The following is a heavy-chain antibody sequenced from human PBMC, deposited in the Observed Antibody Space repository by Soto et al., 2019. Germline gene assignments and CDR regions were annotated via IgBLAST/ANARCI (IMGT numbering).Heavy chain of an antibody. CDR1: GFTFSNFG. CDR3: VKSGPYYFDY. Sequence: EVQLLESGGDLVQPGGSLRLSCAASGFTFSNFGMSWVRQAPGKGLEWVSTVTVSGGGTFYADSVKGRFTISRDNSKSTLFLQMSSLRAEDKAVYYCVKSGPYYFDYWGQGTLVTVSS. V-gene: IGHV3-23*01. CDR2: VTVSGGGT. J-gene: IGHJ4*02.